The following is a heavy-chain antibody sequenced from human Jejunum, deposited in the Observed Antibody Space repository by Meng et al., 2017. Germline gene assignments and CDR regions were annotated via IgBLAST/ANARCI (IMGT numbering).Heavy chain of an antibody. CDR3: ASYDLFTGFGFDY. V-gene: IGHV4-30-4*01. CDR2: IYYSGNT. CDR1: GGSISSGDYY. D-gene: IGHD3-9*01. Sequence: QVQLQESGPGLVKPSQTLSLTCTVSGGSISSGDYYWSWIRQPPGKGLEWIGYIYYSGNTYYNPSLKSRVTISVDTPKNQFSLKLSSVTAADTAVYYCASYDLFTGFGFDYWCQGTLVTVSS. J-gene: IGHJ4*02.